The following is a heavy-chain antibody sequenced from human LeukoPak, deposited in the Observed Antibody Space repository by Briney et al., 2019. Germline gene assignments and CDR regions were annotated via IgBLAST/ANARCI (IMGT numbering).Heavy chain of an antibody. J-gene: IGHJ4*02. V-gene: IGHV4-30-4*01. CDR2: INHSGST. D-gene: IGHD6-13*01. CDR3: ASSSSSWFDY. CDR1: GGSISSGDYY. Sequence: SQTLSLTCTVSGGSISSGDYYWSWIRQPPGKGLEWIGEINHSGSTNYNPSLKSRVTISVDTSKNQFSLKLSSVTAADTAVYYCASSSSSWFDYWGQGTLVTVSS.